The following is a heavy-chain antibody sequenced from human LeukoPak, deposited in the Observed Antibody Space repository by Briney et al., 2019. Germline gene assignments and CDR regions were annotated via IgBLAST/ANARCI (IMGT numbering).Heavy chain of an antibody. D-gene: IGHD1-26*01. CDR3: ARVDLLGYDY. Sequence: GGSLRLSCAASGFTFSSYAMHWVRQAPGKGLEYVSAISSNGGSTLYANSVKGRFTISRDNSKNTLYLQMGSLRAEDVAVYYCARVDLLGYDYWGQGTLVTVSS. CDR2: ISSNGGST. J-gene: IGHJ4*02. V-gene: IGHV3-64*01. CDR1: GFTFSSYA.